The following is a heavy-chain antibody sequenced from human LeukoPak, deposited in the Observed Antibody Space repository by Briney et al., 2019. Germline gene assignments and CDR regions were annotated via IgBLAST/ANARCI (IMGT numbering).Heavy chain of an antibody. CDR1: GGSFSSSFW. Sequence: PSGTLSLTCAVSGGSFSSSFWWSWVRQPPGKGLEWIGEIYHSGSTNYNPSLKSRVTISVDKSKNQFSLKLNPVTAADTAVYYCAQARFSGYYFDYWGQGTLVTISS. J-gene: IGHJ4*02. D-gene: IGHD3-10*01. V-gene: IGHV4-4*02. CDR2: IYHSGST. CDR3: AQARFSGYYFDY.